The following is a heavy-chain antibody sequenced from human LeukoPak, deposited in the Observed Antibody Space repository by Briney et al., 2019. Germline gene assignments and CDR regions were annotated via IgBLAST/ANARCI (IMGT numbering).Heavy chain of an antibody. CDR3: ARDNPGYYDFWSGYYPYYFAY. J-gene: IGHJ4*02. V-gene: IGHV4-34*01. CDR2: INHSGST. CDR1: GGSFSGYY. Sequence: SETLSLTCAVYGGSFSGYYWSWIRQPPGKGQEWIGEINHSGSTNYNPSLKSRVTISVDTSKNQFSLKLSSVTAADTAVHYCARDNPGYYDFWSGYYPYYFAYWGQGTLVTVSS. D-gene: IGHD3-3*01.